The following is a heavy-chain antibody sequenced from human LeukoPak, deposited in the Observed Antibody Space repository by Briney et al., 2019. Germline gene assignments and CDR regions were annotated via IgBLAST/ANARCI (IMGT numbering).Heavy chain of an antibody. D-gene: IGHD5-18*01. V-gene: IGHV4-4*07. CDR2: IYTSGST. Sequence: PSETLSLTCTVSGGSISSYYWSWIRQPAGKGLEWIGRIYTSGSTNYNPSLKSRVTISVDTSKNQFSLKLSSVTAADTAVYYCARGGYSYARYYFDYWGQGTLVTVSS. J-gene: IGHJ4*02. CDR1: GGSISSYY. CDR3: ARGGYSYARYYFDY.